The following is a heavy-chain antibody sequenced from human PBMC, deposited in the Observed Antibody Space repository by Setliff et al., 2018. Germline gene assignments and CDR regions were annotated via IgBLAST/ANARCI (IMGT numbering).Heavy chain of an antibody. V-gene: IGHV3-73*01. CDR2: IRSKANSYAT. Sequence: GGSLRLSCAASGFSFSDSAMHWVRQASGKGLEWIGRIRSKANSYATAYAASVKGRFTISRDNAKNSLYLQMNSLRVEDTAVYYCAKGGTHESDYWGQGTLVTVSS. J-gene: IGHJ4*02. D-gene: IGHD3-16*01. CDR3: AKGGTHESDY. CDR1: GFSFSDSA.